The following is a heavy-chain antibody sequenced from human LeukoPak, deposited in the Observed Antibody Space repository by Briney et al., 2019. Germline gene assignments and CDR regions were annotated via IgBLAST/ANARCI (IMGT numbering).Heavy chain of an antibody. CDR2: INSLGGST. D-gene: IGHD5-12*01. V-gene: IGHV3-23*01. CDR1: GFTFSNYA. J-gene: IGHJ4*02. CDR3: AKELDHYGSYEDY. Sequence: GGSLRLSCVASGFTFSNYAMNWVRQAPGKGLEWVSGINSLGGSTYYAETVKGRFTISRDNSKNTLFLQMNSLRVEDTAVYYCAKELDHYGSYEDYLGQGTLVTVSS.